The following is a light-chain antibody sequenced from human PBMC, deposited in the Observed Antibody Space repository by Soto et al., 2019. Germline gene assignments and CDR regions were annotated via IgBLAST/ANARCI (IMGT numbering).Light chain of an antibody. CDR2: GAS. CDR3: QHYNNWPPWT. V-gene: IGKV3-15*01. CDR1: QSVSSN. Sequence: EIVMTQSPVTLSVSPGERATLSCRASQSVSSNLAWYQQKPGQAPWLLIYGASTRATGVPARFSGSGSGTEFSLSISSLQSEDFAVYYCQHYNNWPPWTVGQGTKVEIK. J-gene: IGKJ1*01.